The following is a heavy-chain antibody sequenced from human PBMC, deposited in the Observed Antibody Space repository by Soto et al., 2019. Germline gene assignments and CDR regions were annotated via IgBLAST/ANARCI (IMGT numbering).Heavy chain of an antibody. Sequence: QVQLQQWGAGLLKPSETLSLTCAVYGGSFSGYYWSWIRQPPGKGLEWIGEINHSGSTNYNPSLKSRVTISVDTSKNQFSLKLSSVTAADTAVYYCARALSHYYGSGTQTELFDPWGQGTLVTVSS. D-gene: IGHD3-10*01. CDR3: ARALSHYYGSGTQTELFDP. CDR1: GGSFSGYY. CDR2: INHSGST. J-gene: IGHJ5*02. V-gene: IGHV4-34*01.